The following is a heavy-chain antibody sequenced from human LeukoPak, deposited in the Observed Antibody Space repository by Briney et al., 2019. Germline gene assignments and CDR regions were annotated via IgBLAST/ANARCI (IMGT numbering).Heavy chain of an antibody. CDR1: GGSFSGYY. Sequence: SETLSLTCAVYGGSFSGYYWSWIRQPPGKGLEWIGEINHSGSTNYNPSLKSRVTISVDTSKNQFSLKLSSVTAADTAVYHCARRMSVSSSGRKGDFDYWGQGTLVTVSS. D-gene: IGHD6-19*01. J-gene: IGHJ4*02. CDR2: INHSGST. CDR3: ARRMSVSSSGRKGDFDY. V-gene: IGHV4-34*01.